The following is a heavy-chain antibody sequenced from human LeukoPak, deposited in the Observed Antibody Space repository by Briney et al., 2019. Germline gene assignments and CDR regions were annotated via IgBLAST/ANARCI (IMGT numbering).Heavy chain of an antibody. D-gene: IGHD2-2*01. CDR2: FDPEDGET. J-gene: IGHJ4*02. Sequence: ASVKVSCKVSGYTLIELSMHWVRQAPGKGLEWMGGFDPEDGETIYAQKFQGRVTMTEDTSTDTAYMELSSLRSEDTAVYYCATVADCSSTSCYSLFDWGQGTLVTVSS. CDR3: ATVADCSSTSCYSLFD. V-gene: IGHV1-24*01. CDR1: GYTLIELS.